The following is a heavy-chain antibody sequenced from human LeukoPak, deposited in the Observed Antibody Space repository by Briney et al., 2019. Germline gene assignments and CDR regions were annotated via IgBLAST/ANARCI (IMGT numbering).Heavy chain of an antibody. CDR2: IIPIFGTA. CDR1: GGTFSSYA. CDR3: ARDLDCSSTSCSDY. Sequence: GASVKVSCKASGGTFSSYAISWVRQAPGQGLEWMGGIIPIFGTANYAQKFQGRVTITADESTSTAYMELSSLRSEDTAVYYCARDLDCSSTSCSDYWGQGTLVTVSS. J-gene: IGHJ4*02. D-gene: IGHD2-2*01. V-gene: IGHV1-69*13.